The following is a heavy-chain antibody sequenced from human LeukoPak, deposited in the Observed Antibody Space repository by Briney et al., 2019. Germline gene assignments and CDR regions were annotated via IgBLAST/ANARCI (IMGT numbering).Heavy chain of an antibody. CDR2: ISYDGSNK. V-gene: IGHV3-30*18. Sequence: GGSLRLSCAASGFTFSSYGMHWVRQAPGKGLEWVAVISYDGSNKYYADSVKGRFTIPRDNAKNSLYLQMNSLRAEDTALYYCAKDKMGSGWNFDYWGQGTLVTVSS. D-gene: IGHD6-19*01. CDR3: AKDKMGSGWNFDY. CDR1: GFTFSSYG. J-gene: IGHJ4*02.